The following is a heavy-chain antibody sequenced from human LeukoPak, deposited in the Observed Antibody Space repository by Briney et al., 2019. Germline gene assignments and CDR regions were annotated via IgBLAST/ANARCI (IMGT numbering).Heavy chain of an antibody. D-gene: IGHD3-22*01. CDR3: ARDRGYYDSSGYYLPYYFDY. CDR2: IKQDGSEK. J-gene: IGHJ4*02. Sequence: GGSLRLSCAASGFTVSSNYMSWVRQAPGKGLEWVANIKQDGSEKYYVDSVKGRFTISRDNAKNSLYLQMNSLRAEDTAVYYCARDRGYYDSSGYYLPYYFDYWGQGTLVTVSS. CDR1: GFTVSSNY. V-gene: IGHV3-7*01.